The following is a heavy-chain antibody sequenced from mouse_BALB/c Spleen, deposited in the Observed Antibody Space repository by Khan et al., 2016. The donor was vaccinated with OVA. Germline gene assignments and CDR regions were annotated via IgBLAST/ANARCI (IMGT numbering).Heavy chain of an antibody. CDR3: ARVGNYWYFDV. D-gene: IGHD2-1*01. J-gene: IGHJ1*01. CDR1: GYTVTNYG. V-gene: IGHV9-3-1*01. Sequence: QIQLVQSGPELKKPGETVKISCKASGYTVTNYGMNWVKQAPGKGLKWMGWINTYTGEPTYADDFKGRFAFSLETSASTAYLQINNLKNEDTATYFCARVGNYWYFDVWGAGTTVTVSS. CDR2: INTYTGEP.